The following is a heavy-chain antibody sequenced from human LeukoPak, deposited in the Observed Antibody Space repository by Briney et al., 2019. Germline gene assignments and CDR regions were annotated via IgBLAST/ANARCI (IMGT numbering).Heavy chain of an antibody. CDR3: ANPLLLPAGFDY. Sequence: GGSLRLSCAASGFTFSNYVMHWVRQAPGKGLEWVAVIWYDGSNIYYAESVKGRFTISRDNSKNTLYLQMNSLRAEDTAVYYCANPLLLPAGFDYWGQGPLVTVSS. CDR2: IWYDGSNI. V-gene: IGHV3-33*06. J-gene: IGHJ4*02. CDR1: GFTFSNYV. D-gene: IGHD2-2*01.